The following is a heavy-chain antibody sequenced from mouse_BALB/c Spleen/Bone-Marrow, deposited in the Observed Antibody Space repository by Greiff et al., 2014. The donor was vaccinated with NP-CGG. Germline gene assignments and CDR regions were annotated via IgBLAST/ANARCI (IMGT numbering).Heavy chain of an antibody. D-gene: IGHD2-4*01. CDR2: IWAGGST. Sequence: VKLVESGPGLVAPSQSLSITCTVSGFTLTSYGVHWVRQPPGKGLEWLGVIWAGGSTNYSSALMSRLSISKDNSKSQVFLKMNSLQIDDTAMYYCARSGLRRPAMDYWGQGTSVTVSS. CDR3: ARSGLRRPAMDY. CDR1: GFTLTSYG. V-gene: IGHV2-9*02. J-gene: IGHJ4*01.